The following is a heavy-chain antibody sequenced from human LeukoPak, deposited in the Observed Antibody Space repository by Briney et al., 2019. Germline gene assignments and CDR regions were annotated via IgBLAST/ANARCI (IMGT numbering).Heavy chain of an antibody. J-gene: IGHJ5*02. Sequence: SQTLSLTCAVSGGSISSGGYSWSWIRQPPGKGLEWIGYIYHSGSTYYNPSLKGRVTISVDRSKNQFSLKLSSVTAADTAVYYCARDGGIAAAGGPGWFDPWGQGTLVTVSS. V-gene: IGHV4-30-2*01. CDR2: IYHSGST. CDR1: GGSISSGGYS. CDR3: ARDGGIAAAGGPGWFDP. D-gene: IGHD6-13*01.